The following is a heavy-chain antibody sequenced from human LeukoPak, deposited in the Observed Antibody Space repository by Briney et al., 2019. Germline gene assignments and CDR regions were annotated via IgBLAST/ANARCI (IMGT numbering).Heavy chain of an antibody. D-gene: IGHD6-25*01. V-gene: IGHV3-21*01. Sequence: GGSLRLSCAASGFTFSSYSMNWVRQAPGKGLEWVSSISSSSSYIYYADSVKGRFTISRDNAKNSLYLQMNSLRAEDTAVYYCARELAAVTHPFDYWGQGTLVTVSS. CDR3: ARELAAVTHPFDY. J-gene: IGHJ4*02. CDR1: GFTFSSYS. CDR2: ISSSSSYI.